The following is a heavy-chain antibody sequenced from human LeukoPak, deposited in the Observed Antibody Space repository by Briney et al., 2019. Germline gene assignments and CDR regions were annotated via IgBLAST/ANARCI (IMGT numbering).Heavy chain of an antibody. J-gene: IGHJ3*02. CDR2: IYYSGST. V-gene: IGHV4-59*05. CDR1: GGSVSSYY. CDR3: ARRFAPSRNDAFDI. Sequence: SETLSLTCTVSGGSVSSYYXSWXXQPXGXGLEWIGTIYYSGSTYYNPSLKSRVTISVDTSKNQFSLKLSSVTASDTAVYYCARRFAPSRNDAFDIWGQGTMVTVSS. D-gene: IGHD3-10*01.